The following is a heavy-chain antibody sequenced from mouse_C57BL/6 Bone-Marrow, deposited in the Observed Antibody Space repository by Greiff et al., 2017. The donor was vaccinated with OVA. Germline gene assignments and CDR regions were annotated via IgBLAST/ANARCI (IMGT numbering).Heavy chain of an antibody. D-gene: IGHD2-4*01. J-gene: IGHJ4*01. CDR2: IYPGDGDT. CDR3: AREGTYDYDGGDDAMDY. Sequence: VQLHQSGPELVKPGASVKISCKASGYAFSSSWMNWVKQRPGKGLACIGRIYPGDGDTNYNGKFKGKATLTADKSSSTAYMHLSSLTAEESAVYFCAREGTYDYDGGDDAMDYWGQGTSVTVSS. CDR1: GYAFSSSW. V-gene: IGHV1-82*01.